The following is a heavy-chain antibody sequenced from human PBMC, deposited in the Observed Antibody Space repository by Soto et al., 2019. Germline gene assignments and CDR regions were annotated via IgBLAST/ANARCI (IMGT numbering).Heavy chain of an antibody. V-gene: IGHV4-59*12. D-gene: IGHD2-15*01. J-gene: IGHJ3*02. CDR2: IYYSGST. CDR3: EREVAYAFDI. CDR1: GGSISSYY. Sequence: PSETLSLTCTVSGGSISSYYWSWIRQPPGKGLEWIGYIYYSGSTNYNPSLKSRVTISVDTSKNQFSLKLSSVTAADTAVYYCEREVAYAFDIWGQGTMVTVSS.